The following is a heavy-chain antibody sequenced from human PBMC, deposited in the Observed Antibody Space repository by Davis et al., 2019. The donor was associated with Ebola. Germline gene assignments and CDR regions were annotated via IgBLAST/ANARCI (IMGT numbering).Heavy chain of an antibody. V-gene: IGHV3-43*02. D-gene: IGHD4-17*01. CDR1: GFTFDDYA. Sequence: GGSLRLSCAASGFTFDDYAMHWVRQAPGKGLEWVSLISGDGGSTYYADSVKGRFTISRDNSKNSLYLQMNSLRAEDTAVYYCARVRVNWFDPWGQGTLVTVSS. CDR2: ISGDGGST. CDR3: ARVRVNWFDP. J-gene: IGHJ5*02.